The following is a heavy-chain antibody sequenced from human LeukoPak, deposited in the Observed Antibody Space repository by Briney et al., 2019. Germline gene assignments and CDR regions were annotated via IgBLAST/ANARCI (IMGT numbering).Heavy chain of an antibody. CDR1: GFIFRNNN. D-gene: IGHD5-24*01. J-gene: IGHJ4*02. CDR2: VSSSSSTI. CDR3: TRGRGRGNRFDY. V-gene: IGHV3-48*01. Sequence: KTGGSLRLLCAAPGFIFRNNNINCVRQAPGKGLEWVSYVSSSSSTINYADSVKGRFTISRDNAKNSLSLQMNSLRAEDTAVYYCTRGRGRGNRFDYWGQGTLVTVPS.